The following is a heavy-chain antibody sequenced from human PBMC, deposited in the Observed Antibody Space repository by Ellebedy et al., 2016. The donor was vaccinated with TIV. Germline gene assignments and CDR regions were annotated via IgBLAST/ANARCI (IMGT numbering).Heavy chain of an antibody. CDR2: ISSRGGST. CDR3: VRDSELYMGGSWLRGSFDY. CDR1: GFTFSSYA. V-gene: IGHV3-64D*06. D-gene: IGHD2/OR15-2a*01. Sequence: PGGSLRLSCSASGFTFSSYAMHWVRQAPGEGLEYVSAISSRGGSTYYADSVKGRFSISRDNSKNTLYLQMNSLRDEDTAVYYCVRDSELYMGGSWLRGSFDYWGQGTLVTVSS. J-gene: IGHJ4*02.